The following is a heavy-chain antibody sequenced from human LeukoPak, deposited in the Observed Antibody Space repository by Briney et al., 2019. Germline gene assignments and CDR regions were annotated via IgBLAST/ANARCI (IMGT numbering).Heavy chain of an antibody. J-gene: IGHJ4*02. D-gene: IGHD6-19*01. CDR1: GGSISSSSYY. CDR3: ARPRNSGWYGVFDY. V-gene: IGHV4-39*07. CDR2: IYYSGST. Sequence: PSETLSLTCTVSGGSISSSSYYWGWIRQPPGKGLEWIGSIYYSGSTYYNPSLKSRVTISVDTSKNQFSLKLSSVTAADTAVYYCARPRNSGWYGVFDYWGQGTLVTVSS.